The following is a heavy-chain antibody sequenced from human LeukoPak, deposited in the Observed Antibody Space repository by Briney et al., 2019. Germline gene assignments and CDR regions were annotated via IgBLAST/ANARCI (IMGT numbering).Heavy chain of an antibody. CDR1: GFTFDDYG. CDR2: ISNNGNAI. V-gene: IGHV3-11*04. J-gene: IGHJ5*02. CDR3: ARWGFGFS. Sequence: GGSLRLSCAASGFTFDDYGMSWIRQAPGKGLEWVSYISNNGNAIYYADSVKGRFTISRDNAKNSLYLQMNSLRAEDTAVYYCARWGFGFSWGQGTLVTVSS. D-gene: IGHD3-3*01.